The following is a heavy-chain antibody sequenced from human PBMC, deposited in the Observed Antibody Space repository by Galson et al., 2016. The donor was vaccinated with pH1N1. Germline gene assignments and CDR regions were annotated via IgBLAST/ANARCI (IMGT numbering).Heavy chain of an antibody. Sequence: SCKASGYTFTIYGISWVRQAPGQGLEWMAWMSAYNGNTNYAQKFQGRVTMATDTSTNTAYMELRNLTSDDTAVYYCARDVRISLWLPDFWGQGTLVTVSS. CDR1: GYTFTIYG. V-gene: IGHV1-18*01. CDR2: MSAYNGNT. CDR3: ARDVRISLWLPDF. J-gene: IGHJ4*02. D-gene: IGHD5-18*01.